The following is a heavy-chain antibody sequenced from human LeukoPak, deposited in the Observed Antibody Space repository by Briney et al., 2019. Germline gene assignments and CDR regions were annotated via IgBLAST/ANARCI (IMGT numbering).Heavy chain of an antibody. CDR1: GFTFSSYA. J-gene: IGHJ4*02. CDR3: TTELVDTAMEIVDY. D-gene: IGHD5-18*01. CDR2: ISSNGGST. Sequence: GGSLRLSCAASGFTFSSYAMHWVRQAPGKGLEYVSAISSNGGSTYYADSVKGRFTISRDNSKNTLYLQMNSLKTEDTAVYYCTTELVDTAMEIVDYWGQGTLVTVSS. V-gene: IGHV3-64*02.